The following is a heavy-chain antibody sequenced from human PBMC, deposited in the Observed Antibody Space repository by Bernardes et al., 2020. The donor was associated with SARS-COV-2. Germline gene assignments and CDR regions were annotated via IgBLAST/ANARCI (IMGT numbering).Heavy chain of an antibody. Sequence: ASLTLSCAASGFTLSSYWMSWVRPAPGKGLEWVANIKQDGREKYYVDSVKGRFTISRDNAKNSLYLQMNSLRAEDTAVYYGARDGSGSYYYYYGMDVWGQGTTVTVSS. D-gene: IGHD1-26*01. J-gene: IGHJ6*02. CDR1: GFTLSSYW. CDR2: IKQDGREK. V-gene: IGHV3-7*01. CDR3: ARDGSGSYYYYYGMDV.